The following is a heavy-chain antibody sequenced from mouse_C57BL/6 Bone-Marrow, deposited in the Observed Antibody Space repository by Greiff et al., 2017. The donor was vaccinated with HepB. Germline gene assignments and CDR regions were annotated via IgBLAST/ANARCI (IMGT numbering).Heavy chain of an antibody. D-gene: IGHD2-1*01. Sequence: VQLQQPGAELVKPGASVKMSCKASGYTFTSYWITWVKQRPGQGLEWIGDIYPGSGSTNYNEKFKSKATLTVDTSSSTAYMQLSSLTSEDSAVYYCAREGNYENSRYFDYWGQGTTLTVAS. CDR2: IYPGSGST. V-gene: IGHV1-55*01. CDR1: GYTFTSYW. CDR3: AREGNYENSRYFDY. J-gene: IGHJ2*01.